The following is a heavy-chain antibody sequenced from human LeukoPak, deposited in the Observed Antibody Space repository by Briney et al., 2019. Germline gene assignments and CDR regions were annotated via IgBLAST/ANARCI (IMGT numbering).Heavy chain of an antibody. D-gene: IGHD5-12*01. CDR1: GFTFDDYA. V-gene: IGHV3-43*02. CDR3: AKDSHSGLYGMDV. Sequence: QPGGSLRLSCAASGFTFDDYAMHWVRQAPGKGLEWVSLISGDGGSTYYADSVKGRFTISRDNSKNSLYLQMNSLRTEGTALYYCAKDSHSGLYGMDVWGQGTTVTVSS. CDR2: ISGDGGST. J-gene: IGHJ6*02.